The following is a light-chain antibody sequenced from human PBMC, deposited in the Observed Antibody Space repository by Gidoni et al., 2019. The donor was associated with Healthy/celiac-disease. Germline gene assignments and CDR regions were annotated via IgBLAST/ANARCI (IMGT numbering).Light chain of an antibody. CDR2: GAS. V-gene: IGKV3-20*01. CDR3: QQYGSSPRT. CDR1: QSVSRSY. J-gene: IGKJ1*01. Sequence: EMVLTQSPGTLSLSPGERATLSCRASQSVSRSYLAWYQQKPGQAPRLLIYGASSRATGIPDRFSGSGSGKDFTLTISRLEPEDCAVYYCQQYGSSPRTFGQGTKVEIK.